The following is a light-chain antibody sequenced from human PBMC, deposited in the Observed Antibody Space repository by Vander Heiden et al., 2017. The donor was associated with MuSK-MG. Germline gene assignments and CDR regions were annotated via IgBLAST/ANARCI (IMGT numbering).Light chain of an antibody. V-gene: IGLV1-44*01. J-gene: IGLJ2*01. Sequence: QSVLTQPPSASGTPGQRVTIPCSGSRSNIGSHTVNWYQQLPGTAPKLLIYSNNQRPSGVPDRFSGSKSGTSASLAISGLQSEDEADYYCAAWDDSLNGVVFGGGTKLTVL. CDR2: SNN. CDR3: AAWDDSLNGVV. CDR1: RSNIGSHT.